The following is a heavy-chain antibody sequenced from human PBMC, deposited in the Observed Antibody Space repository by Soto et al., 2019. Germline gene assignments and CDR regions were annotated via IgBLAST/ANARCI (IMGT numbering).Heavy chain of an antibody. CDR1: GGTFSSYA. J-gene: IGHJ6*02. Sequence: QVQLVQSGAEVKKPGSSVKVSCKASGGTFSSYAISWVRQAPGQGLAWMGGIIPIFGTADYAQKFQGRVTVTADESTSAAYVALCSLRSEGTAVYYCAQNPENYYSGMDAWGQGTTVTVSS. V-gene: IGHV1-69*12. CDR2: IIPIFGTA. CDR3: AQNPENYYSGMDA.